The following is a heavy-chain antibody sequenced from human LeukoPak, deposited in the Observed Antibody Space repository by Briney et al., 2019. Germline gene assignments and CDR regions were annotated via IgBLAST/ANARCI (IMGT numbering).Heavy chain of an antibody. CDR2: IYYSGST. V-gene: IGHV4-59*01. D-gene: IGHD5-24*01. J-gene: IGHJ4*02. CDR3: ARSKDGYNYEY. CDR1: GGSISSYY. Sequence: SETLSLTCTVSGGSISSYYWSWIRQPPGKGLEWIGYIYYSGSTNYNPSLKSRVTISVDTSKNQFSLKLSSVTAADTAVYYCARSKDGYNYEYWGQGTLVTVSS.